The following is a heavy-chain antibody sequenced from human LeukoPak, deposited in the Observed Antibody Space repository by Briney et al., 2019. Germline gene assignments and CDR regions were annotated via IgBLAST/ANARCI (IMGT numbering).Heavy chain of an antibody. V-gene: IGHV3-23*01. Sequence: PGGSLRLSCAASGFTVSSNYMSWVRQAPGKGLEWVSAISGGGSGTYYADSVKGRFTISRDNSKNTLYLQMNSLRADDTAVYYCAKGRSSSWYSAFDYWGQGTLVTVSS. D-gene: IGHD6-13*01. CDR2: ISGGGSGT. J-gene: IGHJ4*02. CDR1: GFTVSSNY. CDR3: AKGRSSSWYSAFDY.